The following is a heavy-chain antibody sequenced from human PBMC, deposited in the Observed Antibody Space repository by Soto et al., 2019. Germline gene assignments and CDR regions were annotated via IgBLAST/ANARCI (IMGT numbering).Heavy chain of an antibody. CDR1: AYTFSSYA. V-gene: IGHV3-30-3*01. CDR2: RSYDGSNK. CDR3: ARVVEKAARTGLYYFDY. D-gene: IGHD6-6*01. Sequence: GGSLRLSCAFAAYTFSSYAMHWVREAPGKXLEWVAVRSYDGSNKYYADSVKGRFSISRYNSKNTLYLQMNSLRDEDTAVYYCARVVEKAARTGLYYFDYWGQGTLVTVSS. J-gene: IGHJ4*02.